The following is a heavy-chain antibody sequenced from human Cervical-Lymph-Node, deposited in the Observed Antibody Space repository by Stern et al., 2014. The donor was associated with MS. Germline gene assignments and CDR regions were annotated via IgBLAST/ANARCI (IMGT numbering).Heavy chain of an antibody. V-gene: IGHV4-4*02. J-gene: IGHJ4*02. Sequence: QVQLVESGPGLVKPSGTLSLTCAVSGGSISSSNWWSWVRQPPGKGLEWIGEIYHSGSTNYNPSLKSRVTISVDKSKNQFSLKLSSVTAADTAVYYCASNLDYYDSSGYHLAPFDYWGQGTLVTVSS. D-gene: IGHD3-22*01. CDR1: GGSISSSNW. CDR3: ASNLDYYDSSGYHLAPFDY. CDR2: IYHSGST.